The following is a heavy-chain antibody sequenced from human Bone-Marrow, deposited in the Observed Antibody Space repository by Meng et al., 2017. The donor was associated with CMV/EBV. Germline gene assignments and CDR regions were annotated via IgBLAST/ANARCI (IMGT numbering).Heavy chain of an antibody. CDR1: GFTVSSNY. V-gene: IGHV3-66*02. D-gene: IGHD1-7*01. Sequence: GESVMVSCAASGFTVSSNYMSWLRQAPGKGLEWVSVIYSGGSTYYADSVKGRFTISRDNSKNTLYLQMNSLRAEDTAVYYCARDTKLPYSYYSGMDVWGQGNTVSVSS. CDR3: ARDTKLPYSYYSGMDV. J-gene: IGHJ6*02. CDR2: IYSGGST.